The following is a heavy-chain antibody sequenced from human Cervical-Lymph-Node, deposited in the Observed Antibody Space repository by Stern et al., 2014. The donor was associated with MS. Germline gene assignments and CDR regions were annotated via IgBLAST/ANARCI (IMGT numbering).Heavy chain of an antibody. Sequence: VQLVESGGGVVQPGRSLRLSCAASGFSISSLGMHWVRQAPGKGLEWVAIISFVGSNKKYGDAVKGRFSISSDKSNNTMYLQMNSLRPEDTAVYYCMGVGDAMDVWGQGTTV. V-gene: IGHV3-30*03. CDR1: GFSISSLG. CDR3: MGVGDAMDV. CDR2: ISFVGSNK. J-gene: IGHJ6*02.